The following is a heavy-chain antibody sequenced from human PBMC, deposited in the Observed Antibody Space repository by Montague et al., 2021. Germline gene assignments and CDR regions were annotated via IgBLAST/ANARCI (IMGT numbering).Heavy chain of an antibody. CDR2: IHTTGSS. J-gene: IGHJ4*02. D-gene: IGHD2-2*03. CDR1: GGSISSGSYY. Sequence: TLSLTCTVSGGSISSGSYYWSWIRQPAGKGLEWIGHIHTTGSSNYNPSLKSRVTISMDTSKNQFSLNLGSVTAADTAVYYCASWMHWGQGKLVTVSS. CDR3: ASWMH. V-gene: IGHV4-61*09.